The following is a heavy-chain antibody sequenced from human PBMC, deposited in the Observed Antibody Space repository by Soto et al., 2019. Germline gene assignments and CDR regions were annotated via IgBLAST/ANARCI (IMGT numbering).Heavy chain of an antibody. V-gene: IGHV3-64*01. D-gene: IGHD1-7*01. CDR2: ISSNGGTT. J-gene: IGHJ4*02. Sequence: EVPLAESGGGMVQPGGSLRLSCVASGFIFSSYDMHWVRQAPGKGLEYVSSISSNGGTTYYGNSVKGRFTISRDNSKNTLYLQMGSLRAEDMAVYHCVRRVSGNYDYWGQGTLVTVSS. CDR1: GFIFSSYD. CDR3: VRRVSGNYDY.